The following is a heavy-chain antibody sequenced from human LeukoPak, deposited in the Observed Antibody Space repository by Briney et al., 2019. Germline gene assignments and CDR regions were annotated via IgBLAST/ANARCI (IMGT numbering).Heavy chain of an antibody. Sequence: SSETLSLTCTVSGGSISSASYHWSWIRQPAGRRLEWIGRIYSSGSANYNPSLKTRVSISVDTSKNQFSLKMSSVTAADTGVYYCARDSSYGSESYDYFDYWGQGSVVSVSS. J-gene: IGHJ4*02. CDR2: IYSSGSA. CDR1: GGSISSASYH. V-gene: IGHV4-61*02. CDR3: ARDSSYGSESYDYFDY. D-gene: IGHD3-10*01.